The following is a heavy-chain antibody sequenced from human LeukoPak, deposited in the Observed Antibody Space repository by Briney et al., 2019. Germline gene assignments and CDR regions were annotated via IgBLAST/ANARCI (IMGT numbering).Heavy chain of an antibody. CDR2: INHSGST. V-gene: IGHV4-34*01. J-gene: IGHJ4*02. D-gene: IGHD1-26*01. CDR1: GGSFSGYY. CDR3: ARQPSGSFLFDY. Sequence: SETLSLTCAVYGGSFSGYYWSWIRQPPGKGLEWIGEINHSGSTYYNPSLKSRVTISVDTSKNQLSLKLSSVTAADTAVYYCARQPSGSFLFDYWGQGTLVTVSS.